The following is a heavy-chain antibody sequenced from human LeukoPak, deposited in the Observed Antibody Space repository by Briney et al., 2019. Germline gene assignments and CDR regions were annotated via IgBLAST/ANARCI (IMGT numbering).Heavy chain of an antibody. CDR3: ARGGYSYGQGHYFDY. CDR1: GFTFSSYA. CDR2: ISGSGGST. V-gene: IGHV3-23*01. Sequence: GGSLRLSCAASGFTFSSYAMSWVRQAPGKGLEWVSAISGSGGSTYYADSVKGRFTISRDNSKNTLYLQMNSLRAEDTAVYYCARGGYSYGQGHYFDYWGQGTLVTVSS. J-gene: IGHJ4*02. D-gene: IGHD5-18*01.